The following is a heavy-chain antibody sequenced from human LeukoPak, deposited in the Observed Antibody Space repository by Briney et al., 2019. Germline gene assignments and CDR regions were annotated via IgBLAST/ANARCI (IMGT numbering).Heavy chain of an antibody. D-gene: IGHD3-16*01. CDR2: IYYSGST. J-gene: IGHJ6*02. Sequence: SETLSLTCTVSGGSIRSSYYYWSWIRQHPGKGLEWIGYIYYSGSTYYNPSLKSRVTISVDTSKNQFSLKLSSVTAADTAVYYCARCSDFLGGMDVWGQGTTATVSS. CDR1: GGSIRSSYYY. CDR3: ARCSDFLGGMDV. V-gene: IGHV4-31*03.